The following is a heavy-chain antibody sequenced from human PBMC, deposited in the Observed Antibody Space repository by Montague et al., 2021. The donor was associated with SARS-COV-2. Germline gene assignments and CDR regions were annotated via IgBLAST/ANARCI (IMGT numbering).Heavy chain of an antibody. CDR3: ARLSCTTVVPRSDAFDI. V-gene: IGHV4-39*01. CDR2: IFYSGXT. Sequence: SETLSLTCTVSGDSISSSYYYWAWIRQPPGKGLEWIGNIFYSGXTXFXXXXKXRVTISVETSKNQFSLNLCSVTVADTAVYYCARLSCTTVVPRSDAFDIWGQGTMVSVSS. CDR1: GDSISSSYYY. J-gene: IGHJ3*02. D-gene: IGHD4-23*01.